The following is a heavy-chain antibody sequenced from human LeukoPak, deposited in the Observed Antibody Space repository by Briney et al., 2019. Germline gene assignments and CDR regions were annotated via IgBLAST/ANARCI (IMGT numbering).Heavy chain of an antibody. CDR3: ARPQHGDLYAFDI. J-gene: IGHJ3*02. V-gene: IGHV3-74*01. CDR1: GFTFSGFW. CDR2: VNGVGSST. Sequence: GGSLRLSCAASGFTFSGFWMHWVRPAPGKGLVWVSRVNGVGSSTTYADSAKGRFTISRDSAKNTVYLQMNSLRAEDTAVYYCARPQHGDLYAFDIWGHGTMVTVSS. D-gene: IGHD4-17*01.